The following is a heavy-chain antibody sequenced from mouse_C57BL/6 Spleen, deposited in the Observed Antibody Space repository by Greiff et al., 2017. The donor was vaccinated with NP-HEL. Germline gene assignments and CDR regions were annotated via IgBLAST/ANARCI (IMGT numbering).Heavy chain of an antibody. V-gene: IGHV1-55*01. CDR1: GYTFTSYW. D-gene: IGHD1-1*01. CDR3: ARRDYYYYAMDY. Sequence: VQLQQSGAELVKPGASVKMSCKASGYTFTSYWITWVKQRPGQGLEWIGDIYPGSGSTNYNEKFKSKATLTVDTSSSTAYMQLSSLTSEDSAVYYCARRDYYYYAMDYWGQGTSVTVSS. J-gene: IGHJ4*01. CDR2: IYPGSGST.